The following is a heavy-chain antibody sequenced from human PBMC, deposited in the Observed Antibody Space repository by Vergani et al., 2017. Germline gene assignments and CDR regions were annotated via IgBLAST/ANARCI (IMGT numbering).Heavy chain of an antibody. CDR1: GFTFSSYG. V-gene: IGHV3-33*01. CDR2: IWYDGSNK. CDR3: ARDFSSSSSDYGMDV. Sequence: QVQLVESGGGVVQPGRSLRLSCAASGFTFSSYGMHWVRQAPGKGLEWVAVIWYDGSNKYYADSVKGRFTISRDNSKNTLYLQMNSLRAEDTAVYYCARDFSSSSSDYGMDVWGQGTTVTVSS. J-gene: IGHJ6*02. D-gene: IGHD6-13*01.